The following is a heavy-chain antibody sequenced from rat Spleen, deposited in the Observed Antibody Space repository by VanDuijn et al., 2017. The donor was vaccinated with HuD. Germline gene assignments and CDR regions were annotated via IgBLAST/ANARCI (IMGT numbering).Heavy chain of an antibody. CDR1: GFTFSDYG. CDR3: ARYGSFDNWFAY. Sequence: EVQLVESGGGLVQPGKSLKLSCAASGFTFSDYGMAWVRQAPKKGLEWVANIIYDGTNSNYRDSGKGRFTVSRDNAKRILYLQMDSLRSEETATYYCARYGSFDNWFAYWGQGTLVTVSS. J-gene: IGHJ3*01. D-gene: IGHD1-8*01. V-gene: IGHV5-17*01. CDR2: IIYDGTNS.